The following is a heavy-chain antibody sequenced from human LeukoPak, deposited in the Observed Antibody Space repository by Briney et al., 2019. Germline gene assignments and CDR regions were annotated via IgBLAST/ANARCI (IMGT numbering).Heavy chain of an antibody. CDR1: GFTFSSYS. Sequence: GGSLRLSCAASGFTFSSYSMNWVRQAPGKGLEWVSSISSSSSYIYYADSVKGRFTISRDNAKNSLYLQMNSLRAEDTAVYYCARGPGIAAAGRNYWGQGTLVTVSS. J-gene: IGHJ4*02. CDR3: ARGPGIAAAGRNY. D-gene: IGHD6-13*01. CDR2: ISSSSSYI. V-gene: IGHV3-21*01.